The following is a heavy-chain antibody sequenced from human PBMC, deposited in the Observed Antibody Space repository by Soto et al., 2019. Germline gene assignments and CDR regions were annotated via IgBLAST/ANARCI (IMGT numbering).Heavy chain of an antibody. Sequence: KPSETLSLTCAVSSDSINSGDFFWSWIRQPPGRALEWIASISHTGSTYYNPSLKSRVAIRVDTSWKQFSLKMLSVTAADTAVYYCARERASDRNRPFHPWGQGTLVTVSS. V-gene: IGHV4-30-4*01. CDR3: ARERASDRNRPFHP. CDR1: SDSINSGDFF. D-gene: IGHD1-1*01. J-gene: IGHJ1*01. CDR2: ISHTGST.